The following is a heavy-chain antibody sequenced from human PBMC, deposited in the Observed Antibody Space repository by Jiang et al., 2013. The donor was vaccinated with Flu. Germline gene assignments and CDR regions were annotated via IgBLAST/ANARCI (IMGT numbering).Heavy chain of an antibody. V-gene: IGHV5-51*01. D-gene: IGHD3-22*01. J-gene: IGHJ4*02. CDR2: IYPGDSDT. CDR3: ARSYYYDSSGYPTISDY. Sequence: GIIYPGDSDTRYQPVLQGQVTISADKSISTAYLQWSSLKASDTAMYYCARSYYYDSSGYPTISDYWGQGTLVTVSS.